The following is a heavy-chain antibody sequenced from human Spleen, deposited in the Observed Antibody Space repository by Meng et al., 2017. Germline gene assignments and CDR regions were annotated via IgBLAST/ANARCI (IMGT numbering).Heavy chain of an antibody. CDR2: INHSGST. Sequence: PLKPSETRSRLCCVSCGDFSDYYWVWIRQPPGKGREWIGEINHSGSTNYNPSLESRATISVDTSQNNLSLKLSSVTAADSAVYYCARGPTTMAHDFDYWGQGTLVTVSS. D-gene: IGHD4-11*01. V-gene: IGHV4-34*01. CDR1: CGDFSDYY. J-gene: IGHJ4*02. CDR3: ARGPTTMAHDFDY.